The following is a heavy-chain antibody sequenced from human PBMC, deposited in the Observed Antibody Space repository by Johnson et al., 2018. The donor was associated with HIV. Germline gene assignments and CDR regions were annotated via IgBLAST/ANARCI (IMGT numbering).Heavy chain of an antibody. J-gene: IGHJ3*02. Sequence: QEQLVESGGGVVQPGRSLRLSCAASGFNFNIYAMHWVRQAPGKGLEWVSVISYDGSNKYYADSVKGRFTISRDNSKNTLYLQMNSLRAEDTAVYYCARDRAVPDDGYNDYAFDIWGRGTMVTVSS. D-gene: IGHD5-24*01. V-gene: IGHV3-30*03. CDR2: ISYDGSNK. CDR1: GFNFNIYA. CDR3: ARDRAVPDDGYNDYAFDI.